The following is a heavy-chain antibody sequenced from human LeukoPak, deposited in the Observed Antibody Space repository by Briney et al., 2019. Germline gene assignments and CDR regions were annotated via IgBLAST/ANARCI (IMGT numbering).Heavy chain of an antibody. CDR1: GGSISSYY. V-gene: IGHV4-59*01. J-gene: IGHJ5*02. CDR2: IYYSGST. CDR3: AREQTYSSSPGNWFDP. D-gene: IGHD6-13*01. Sequence: SETLSLTCTVSGGSISSYYWSWIRQPPGKGLEWVGYIYYSGSTNYSPSLKSRVTISVDTSKNQFSLKLSSVTAADTAVYYCAREQTYSSSPGNWFDPWGQGTLVTVSS.